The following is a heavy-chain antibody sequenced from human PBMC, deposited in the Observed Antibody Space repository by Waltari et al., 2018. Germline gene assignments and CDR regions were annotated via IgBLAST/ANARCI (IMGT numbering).Heavy chain of an antibody. CDR2: IIPIFGTA. V-gene: IGHV1-69*01. Sequence: QVQLVQSGAEVKKPGSSVKVSCKASGGTFRSYAIRWVRQAPGQGLEWMGGIIPIFGTANYAQKFQGRVTITADESTSTAYMELSSLRSEDTAVYYCARDYYDSSGYYRDYWGQGTLVTVSS. D-gene: IGHD3-22*01. CDR3: ARDYYDSSGYYRDY. CDR1: GGTFRSYA. J-gene: IGHJ4*02.